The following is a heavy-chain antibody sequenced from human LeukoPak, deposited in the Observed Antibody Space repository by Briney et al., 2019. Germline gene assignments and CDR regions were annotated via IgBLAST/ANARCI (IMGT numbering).Heavy chain of an antibody. J-gene: IGHJ4*02. V-gene: IGHV3-21*01. D-gene: IGHD6-13*01. Sequence: GGSLRLSCAASGFTFSSYTMSWVRQAPGKGLEWVSSISSSSSYIYYADSVKGRFTISRDNAKNSLYLQMNSLRAEDTAVYYCARTPRGAAAPGDRGYWGQGTLVTVSS. CDR2: ISSSSSYI. CDR3: ARTPRGAAAPGDRGY. CDR1: GFTFSSYT.